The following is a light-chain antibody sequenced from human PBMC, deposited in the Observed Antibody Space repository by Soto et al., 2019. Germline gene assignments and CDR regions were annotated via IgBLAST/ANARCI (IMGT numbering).Light chain of an antibody. V-gene: IGKV3-15*01. CDR3: QQYKNWPSAT. Sequence: EIVLTQSPGTLSLSPGERATLSFRASQSISSNLAWYQQKPGQAPRLLMFRTSSRATGFPARFSGSGSGTEFNLTISSLQSEDFGVYYGQQYKNWPSATFGGGTKVDI. J-gene: IGKJ4*01. CDR1: QSISSN. CDR2: RTS.